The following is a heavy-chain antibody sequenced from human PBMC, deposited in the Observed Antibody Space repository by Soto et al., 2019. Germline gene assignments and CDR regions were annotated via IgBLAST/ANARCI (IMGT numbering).Heavy chain of an antibody. Sequence: QVQLQESGPGLVRASETLSLSCTVSGVSLSSFYWNWIRQPAGGGLEWIGRVYVHGTTTYNPSLKSRIPLSLDPSKNHLALNLRSVTAADTALYFCAADTGGGARAFECWGKGMLATVS. V-gene: IGHV4-4*07. CDR3: AADTGGGARAFEC. CDR1: GVSLSSFY. CDR2: VYVHGTT. J-gene: IGHJ4*02. D-gene: IGHD3-16*01.